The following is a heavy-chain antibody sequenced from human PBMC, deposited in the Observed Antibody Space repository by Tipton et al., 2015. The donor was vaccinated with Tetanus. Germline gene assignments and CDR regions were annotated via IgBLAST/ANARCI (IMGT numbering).Heavy chain of an antibody. D-gene: IGHD1-26*01. V-gene: IGHV4-31*03. Sequence: LVKPTQTLSLTCTVSGGSISSGGYYWSWIRQHPGKGLEWIGDIYYSGSTYYNPSLKSRVTISVDPSKNQFSLKLNSVTAADTAVYYCARDQARGARGWNYFDFWGQGTLVTVSS. CDR1: GGSISSGGYY. CDR3: ARDQARGARGWNYFDF. J-gene: IGHJ4*02. CDR2: IYYSGST.